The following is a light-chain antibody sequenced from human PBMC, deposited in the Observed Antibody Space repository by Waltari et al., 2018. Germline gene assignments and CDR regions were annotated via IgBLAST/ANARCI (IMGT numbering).Light chain of an antibody. CDR3: QQSYTLPYT. CDR2: DTS. J-gene: IGKJ2*01. Sequence: DIQMTQSPFPLSASVGDRVTITCRASQTIYNSLNWYQHKPGKAPKLLISDTSTLQRGVPSRFSGRGSGTEFTLTISRLQPEDFGTYYCQQSYTLPYTFGQGTKLDI. V-gene: IGKV1-39*01. CDR1: QTIYNS.